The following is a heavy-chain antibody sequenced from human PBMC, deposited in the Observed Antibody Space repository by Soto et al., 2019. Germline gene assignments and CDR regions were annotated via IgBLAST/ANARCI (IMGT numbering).Heavy chain of an antibody. J-gene: IGHJ5*02. CDR1: GGTFSSYA. CDR2: IIPIFGTA. CDR3: ATETDMYSYDSSGTPTNWFDP. Sequence: QVQLVQSGAEVKKPGSSVKVSCKASGGTFSSYAISWVRQAPGQGLEWMGGIIPIFGTANYAQKFQGRVTMTADESTSTAYMELSSLGYEDTAVYYCATETDMYSYDSSGTPTNWFDPWGQGTLVTVSS. V-gene: IGHV1-69*01. D-gene: IGHD3-22*01.